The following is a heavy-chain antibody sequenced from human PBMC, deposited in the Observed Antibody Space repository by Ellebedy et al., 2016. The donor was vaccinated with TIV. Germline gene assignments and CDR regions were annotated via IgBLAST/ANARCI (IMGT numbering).Heavy chain of an antibody. Sequence: MPSETLSLTCTVSGGSISSGDYYWSWIRQHPGKGLEWIGYTYNSGRTYYNPSLKSRVTISIDTSKSQFSLRLGSVTAADTAVYYCARALTMVRGGGFDPWGQGTLVTVSP. J-gene: IGHJ5*02. D-gene: IGHD3-10*01. V-gene: IGHV4-31*03. CDR1: GGSISSGDYY. CDR3: ARALTMVRGGGFDP. CDR2: TYNSGRT.